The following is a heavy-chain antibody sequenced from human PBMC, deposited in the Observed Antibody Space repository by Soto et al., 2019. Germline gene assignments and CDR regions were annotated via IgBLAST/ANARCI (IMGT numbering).Heavy chain of an antibody. D-gene: IGHD4-17*01. Sequence: GASVKVSCKASGGTFSSYAISWVRQAPGQGLEWMGGIIPIFGTANYAQKFQGRVTITADESTSTAYMELSSLRSEDTAVYYCARARPDYGDYNYYYYGMDVWGQGTTVTVSS. V-gene: IGHV1-69*13. CDR2: IIPIFGTA. J-gene: IGHJ6*02. CDR1: GGTFSSYA. CDR3: ARARPDYGDYNYYYYGMDV.